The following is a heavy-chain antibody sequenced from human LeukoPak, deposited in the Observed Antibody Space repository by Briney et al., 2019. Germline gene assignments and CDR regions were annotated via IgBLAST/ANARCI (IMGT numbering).Heavy chain of an antibody. J-gene: IGHJ4*02. CDR1: GFTFSSYA. CDR3: AKDGVGGVTAIGGYFDY. CDR2: ISGSGGST. D-gene: IGHD2-21*02. Sequence: PGGSLRLSCAASGFTFSSYAMSWVRQAPGKGLEWVSAISGSGGSTYYADSVKGRFTISRDNSKNTLYLQMNSLRAEDTAVYYWAKDGVGGVTAIGGYFDYWGQGTLVTVSS. V-gene: IGHV3-23*01.